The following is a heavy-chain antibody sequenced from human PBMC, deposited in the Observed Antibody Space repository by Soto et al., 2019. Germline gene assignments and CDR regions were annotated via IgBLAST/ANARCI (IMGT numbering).Heavy chain of an antibody. J-gene: IGHJ4*02. V-gene: IGHV1-18*01. D-gene: IGHD3-22*01. CDR2: ISTYNGNT. Sequence: QVQLVQSGAEVKKPGASVKVSCKASGYTFITYGVSWVRQAPGQGLDWLGWISTYNGNTRYAERLQGRVTMTTDTTTNTAYMELRNLRSEDTDVYYCARGPTDYYDNSANYFLDYWGQGTLVTVSS. CDR1: GYTFITYG. CDR3: ARGPTDYYDNSANYFLDY.